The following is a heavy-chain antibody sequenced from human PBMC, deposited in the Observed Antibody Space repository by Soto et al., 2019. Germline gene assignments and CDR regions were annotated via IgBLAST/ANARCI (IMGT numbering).Heavy chain of an antibody. J-gene: IGHJ4*02. Sequence: QLQLQESGPGLVKPSETLSLTCTVSGGSISSSSYYWGWIRQPPGKGLEWIGSIYYSGSTYYNPSLKSRVTISVDTSKNQFSLKLSSVTAADTAVYYCARHYDVVAATFGTQFDYWGQGTLVTVSS. CDR3: ARHYDVVAATFGTQFDY. V-gene: IGHV4-39*01. CDR2: IYYSGST. CDR1: GGSISSSSYY. D-gene: IGHD2-15*01.